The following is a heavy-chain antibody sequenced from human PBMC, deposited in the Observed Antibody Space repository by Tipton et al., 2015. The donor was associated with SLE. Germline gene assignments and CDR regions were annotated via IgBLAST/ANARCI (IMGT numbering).Heavy chain of an antibody. CDR1: GGSFSGYY. D-gene: IGHD2-2*01. J-gene: IGHJ6*03. CDR3: ARGRSTSLPMDV. V-gene: IGHV4-34*01. CDR2: INHSGST. Sequence: TLSLTCAVYGGSFSGYYWSWIRQPPGKGLEWIGEINHSGSTNYNPPLKSRVTISVDTSKNQFSLKLSSVTAADTAVYYCARGRSTSLPMDVWGKGTTVTVSS.